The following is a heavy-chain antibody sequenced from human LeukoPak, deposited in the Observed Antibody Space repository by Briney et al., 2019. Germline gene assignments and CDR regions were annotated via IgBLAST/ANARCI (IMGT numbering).Heavy chain of an antibody. CDR3: ARGGTIFGVVIPSYYYYGMDV. V-gene: IGHV4-30-4*01. Sequence: SETLSLTCTVSGGSISSGDYYWRWIRQPPGKGLEWIGYIYYSGRTYYSPSLKRRVTISVDTSKNQFSLKLSSVTAADTAVYYCARGGTIFGVVIPSYYYYGMDVWGQGTTVTVSS. CDR2: IYYSGRT. CDR1: GGSISSGDYY. J-gene: IGHJ6*02. D-gene: IGHD3-3*01.